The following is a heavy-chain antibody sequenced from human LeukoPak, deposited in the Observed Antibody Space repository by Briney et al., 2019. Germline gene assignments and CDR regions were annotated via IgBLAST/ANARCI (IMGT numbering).Heavy chain of an antibody. V-gene: IGHV3-23*01. CDR1: GFTFSSHA. D-gene: IGHD4-17*01. CDR3: ATDKGPVTADRPRFDY. Sequence: GGSLRLSCAASGFTFSSHAMSWVRQAPGKGLEWVSSISGGGGSTYYADSVKGRFTISRDNSKNTLYLQMNSLRAEDTAIYYCATDKGPVTADRPRFDYWGQGTLVTVSS. J-gene: IGHJ4*02. CDR2: ISGGGGST.